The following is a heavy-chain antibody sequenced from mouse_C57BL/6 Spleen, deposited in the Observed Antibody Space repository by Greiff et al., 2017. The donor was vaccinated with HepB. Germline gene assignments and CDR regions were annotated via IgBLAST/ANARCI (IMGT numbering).Heavy chain of an antibody. D-gene: IGHD2-3*01. CDR2: IDPETGGT. Sequence: QVQLKESGAELVRPGASVTLSCKASGYTFTDYEMHWVKQTPVHGLEWIGAIDPETGGTAYNQKFKGKAILTADKSSSTAYMELRSLTSEDSAVYYCTRSGGGYFPFYYWGQGTTLTGSS. CDR1: GYTFTDYE. CDR3: TRSGGGYFPFYY. V-gene: IGHV1-15*01. J-gene: IGHJ2*01.